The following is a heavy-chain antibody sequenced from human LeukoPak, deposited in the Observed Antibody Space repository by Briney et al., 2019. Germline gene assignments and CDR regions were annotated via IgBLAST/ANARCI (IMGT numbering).Heavy chain of an antibody. Sequence: GGSLRLSCAASGFTFSSYAMSWVRQAPGKGLEWVSAISGGGGSTYYADSVKGRFTISRDNSKNTLYLQMNSLRAEDTAVYYCAKNVGGGSYSYYFDYWGQGTLVTVSS. CDR2: ISGGGGST. J-gene: IGHJ4*02. D-gene: IGHD1-26*01. V-gene: IGHV3-23*01. CDR1: GFTFSSYA. CDR3: AKNVGGGSYSYYFDY.